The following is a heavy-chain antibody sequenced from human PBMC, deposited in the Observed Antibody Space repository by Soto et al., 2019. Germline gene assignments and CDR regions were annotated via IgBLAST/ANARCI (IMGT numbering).Heavy chain of an antibody. J-gene: IGHJ3*02. D-gene: IGHD5-12*01. V-gene: IGHV3-30*18. CDR1: GFTFSSYG. CDR3: AKTLDGYKSDAVDAFDI. CDR2: ISYDGSNK. Sequence: GGSLRLSCAASGFTFSSYGMHWVRQAPGKGLEWVAVISYDGSNKYYADSVKGRFTISRDNSKNTLYLQMNSLRAEDKAVYHCAKTLDGYKSDAVDAFDIWGQGTMVTVSS.